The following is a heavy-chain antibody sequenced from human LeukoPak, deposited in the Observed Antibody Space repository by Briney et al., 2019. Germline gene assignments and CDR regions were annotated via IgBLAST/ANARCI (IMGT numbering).Heavy chain of an antibody. CDR3: ARQAWPQQYCSRTSCYNWFDP. CDR1: GFTFSSYA. CDR2: ISGSGGNT. J-gene: IGHJ5*02. Sequence: GGSLRLSCAASGFTFSSYAMSWVRQAPGKGLEWVSGISGSGGNTYYADSVKGRFTISRDNSKNTLYLQMTSPRAEDTAVYYCARQAWPQQYCSRTSCYNWFDPWGQGTLVTVSS. D-gene: IGHD2-2*01. V-gene: IGHV3-23*01.